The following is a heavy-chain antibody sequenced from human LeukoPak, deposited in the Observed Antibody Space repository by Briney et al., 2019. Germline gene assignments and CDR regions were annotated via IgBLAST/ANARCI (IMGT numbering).Heavy chain of an antibody. CDR2: ISYDGSNQ. CDR3: ASRGHVGSGTYSPYDY. V-gene: IGHV3-30*12. Sequence: GGSLRLSCAASGFIFSDYAMHWVRQAPGRGLEWVALISYDGSNQYYADSVKGRFTISRDNSKNTLYLQMTSLRAEDTAVYYCASRGHVGSGTYSPYDYWGQGTLVTVSS. J-gene: IGHJ4*02. D-gene: IGHD3-10*01. CDR1: GFIFSDYA.